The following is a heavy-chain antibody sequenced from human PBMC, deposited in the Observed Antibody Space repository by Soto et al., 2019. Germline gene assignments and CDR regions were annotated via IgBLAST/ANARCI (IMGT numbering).Heavy chain of an antibody. V-gene: IGHV2-26*01. Sequence: QVTLKESGPVLVKPTETLTLRCTVSGLSITDSEMGVSWIRQPPGQPLEWLAHIDSSGEKSYRTFLKSRLANSKDPSKRQIVLTMTNMDPADTATYYCARRHLAVAVSPWFDPWGQGIPVTVSS. CDR1: GLSITDSEMG. CDR2: IDSSGEK. J-gene: IGHJ5*02. CDR3: ARRHLAVAVSPWFDP. D-gene: IGHD6-19*01.